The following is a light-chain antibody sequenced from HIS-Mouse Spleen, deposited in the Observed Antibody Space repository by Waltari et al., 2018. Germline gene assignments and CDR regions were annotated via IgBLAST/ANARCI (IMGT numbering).Light chain of an antibody. J-gene: IGLJ1*01. Sequence: QSALTQPRSVSGSPGQSVTISCTGTSSDVGGYNYVSWYQQHPGKAPQLMIYDVSKRPSGVPDRFSGSKSGNTASLTISGLQAEDEADYYCCSYAGSYTGVFGTGTKVTVL. CDR1: SSDVGGYNY. CDR3: CSYAGSYTGV. V-gene: IGLV2-11*01. CDR2: DVS.